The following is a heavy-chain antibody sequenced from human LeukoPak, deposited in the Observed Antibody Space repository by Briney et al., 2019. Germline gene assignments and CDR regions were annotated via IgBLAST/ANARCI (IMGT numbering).Heavy chain of an antibody. CDR1: GFTFSSYT. J-gene: IGHJ6*03. CDR2: IKQDGSVK. D-gene: IGHD1-14*01. Sequence: PGGSLRLSCAASGFTFSSYTMSWVRQAPGKGLEWVANIKQDGSVKYYVDSAKGRFTISRDNAKNSLYLQMNSLRAEDTALYYCARTGPRRYYYYYYYMDVWGKGTTVTVSS. CDR3: ARTGPRRYYYYYYYMDV. V-gene: IGHV3-7*03.